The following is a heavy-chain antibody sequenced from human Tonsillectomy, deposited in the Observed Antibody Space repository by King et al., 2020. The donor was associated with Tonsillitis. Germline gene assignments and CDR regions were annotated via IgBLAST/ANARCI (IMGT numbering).Heavy chain of an antibody. Sequence: QLQLQESGPGLVKPSQTLSLTCAVSGDSISSGDSYWSWIRQPPGKGLEWIGYIYFSGSTHYNPSLKSRVTISVDTSRNQLSLKLSSVTAADTAVYYCARSVLRYYYAMDVWGQGTTVTVSS. D-gene: IGHD3-16*01. V-gene: IGHV4-30-4*01. CDR1: GDSISSGDSY. CDR2: IYFSGST. J-gene: IGHJ6*02. CDR3: ARSVLRYYYAMDV.